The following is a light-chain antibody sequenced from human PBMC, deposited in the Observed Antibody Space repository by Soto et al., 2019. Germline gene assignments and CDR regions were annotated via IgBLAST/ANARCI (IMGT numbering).Light chain of an antibody. J-gene: IGKJ4*01. Sequence: DIPMTQSPSSVSASVGDRVTITCRASQGISGWLAWYQQKPGKAPNLLIYAASSLQSGVPSRFSGSGSGTDFTLTISSLQPEDFATYYCQQADTFPLTFGGGTKVEIK. V-gene: IGKV1-12*01. CDR3: QQADTFPLT. CDR2: AAS. CDR1: QGISGW.